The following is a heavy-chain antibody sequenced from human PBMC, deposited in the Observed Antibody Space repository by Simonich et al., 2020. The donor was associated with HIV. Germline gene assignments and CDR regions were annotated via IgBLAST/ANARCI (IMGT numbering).Heavy chain of an antibody. V-gene: IGHV3-30*07. Sequence: QVQLVESGGGVVQPGRSLRLSCAASGFTFSSYAMHWVRQAPGKWLGWVAVISYDGSNKYYADSVKGRFTISRDNSKNTLYLQMNSLRAEDTAVYYCASGGSISSVWADDYWGQGTLVTVSS. J-gene: IGHJ4*02. D-gene: IGHD3-16*01. CDR1: GFTFSSYA. CDR3: ASGGSISSVWADDY. CDR2: ISYDGSNK.